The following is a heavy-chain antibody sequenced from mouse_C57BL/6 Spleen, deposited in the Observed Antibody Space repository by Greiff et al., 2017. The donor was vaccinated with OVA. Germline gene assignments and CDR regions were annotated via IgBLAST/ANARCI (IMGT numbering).Heavy chain of an antibody. D-gene: IGHD2-5*01. V-gene: IGHV5-16*01. J-gene: IGHJ2*01. CDR1: GFTFSDYY. CDR3: AREWGYYSNYDY. CDR2: INYDGSST. Sequence: EVHLVESEGGLVQPGSSMKLSCTASGFTFSDYYMAWVRQVPEKGLEWVANINYDGSSTYYLDSLKSRFIISRDNAKSILYLQMSSLTSEDTATYYCAREWGYYSNYDYWGQGTTLTVSS.